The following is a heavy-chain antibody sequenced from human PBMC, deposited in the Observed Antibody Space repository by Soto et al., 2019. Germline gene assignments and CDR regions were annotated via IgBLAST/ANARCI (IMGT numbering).Heavy chain of an antibody. V-gene: IGHV3-33*01. Sequence: QVQLVESGGGVVQPGRSLRLSCAASGFSFTGHGMHWVRQAPGKGLEWVALIYYDGSDEYYADSVKGRFSISSDNSKKLLYLQMNRRRAEEQAVYYCARDRGIPPSNMWAVPGRYCDYWGQGAVVTVSS. CDR2: IYYDGSDE. CDR3: ARDRGIPPSNMWAVPGRYCDY. J-gene: IGHJ4*02. D-gene: IGHD1-26*01. CDR1: GFSFTGHG.